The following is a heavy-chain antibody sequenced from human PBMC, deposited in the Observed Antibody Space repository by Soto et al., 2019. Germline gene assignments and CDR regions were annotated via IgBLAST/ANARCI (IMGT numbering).Heavy chain of an antibody. Sequence: SQTLSLPCVISGDSVSSNSSACNFIRQSPSRGLEWLGRTYYRSKWYNDYAVSVKSRITINPDTSKNQFSLQLNSVTPEDTAVYYCARAAILRDGMDVWGQGTTVTVSS. CDR1: GDSVSSNSSA. CDR3: ARAAILRDGMDV. D-gene: IGHD4-17*01. CDR2: TYYRSKWYN. V-gene: IGHV6-1*01. J-gene: IGHJ6*02.